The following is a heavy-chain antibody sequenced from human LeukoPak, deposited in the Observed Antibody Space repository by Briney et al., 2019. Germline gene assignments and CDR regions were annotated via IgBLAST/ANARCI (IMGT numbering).Heavy chain of an antibody. CDR1: EFTFTTYW. V-gene: IGHV3-7*01. D-gene: IGHD1-26*01. Sequence: PGGSLRLSCEASEFTFTTYWMSWVRQAPGKGLEWVANIKQDGSEKYYVDSVKGRFTISRDNAKNSLYLQMNSLRGEDTAVYYCARAGGTYYGIAFDMWGQGTMVTVSS. CDR2: IKQDGSEK. CDR3: ARAGGTYYGIAFDM. J-gene: IGHJ3*02.